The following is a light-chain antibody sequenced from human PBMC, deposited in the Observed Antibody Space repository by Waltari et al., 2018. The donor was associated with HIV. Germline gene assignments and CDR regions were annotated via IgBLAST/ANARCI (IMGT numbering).Light chain of an antibody. CDR2: GDS. Sequence: SVLTQPPSVSGAPGQSVSISCSGNASNIGAGFDVHWYRQSPGTAPKLVIFGDSVRPSGITDRFSGSRSLNSVSLDIFGLRAEDAGDYYCQSYDISLTGLWVFGGGTKLTVL. V-gene: IGLV1-40*01. CDR1: ASNIGAGFD. J-gene: IGLJ3*02. CDR3: QSYDISLTGLWV.